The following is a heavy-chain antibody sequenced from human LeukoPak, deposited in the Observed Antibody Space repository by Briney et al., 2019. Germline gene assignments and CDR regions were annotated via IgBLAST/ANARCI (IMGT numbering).Heavy chain of an antibody. CDR2: IFPDDSDT. J-gene: IGHJ6*02. V-gene: IGHV5-51*01. Sequence: GESLKISCQGSGYSFTDYWIGWVRQMPGKGLEWMGIIFPDDSDTKYSPSFQGQVTISVDKSINTAYLQWSSLKASDSAMYYCARHGLAGRIGGRCFTSFHYYGMDVWGQGTTVTVSS. D-gene: IGHD2-15*01. CDR3: ARHGLAGRIGGRCFTSFHYYGMDV. CDR1: GYSFTDYW.